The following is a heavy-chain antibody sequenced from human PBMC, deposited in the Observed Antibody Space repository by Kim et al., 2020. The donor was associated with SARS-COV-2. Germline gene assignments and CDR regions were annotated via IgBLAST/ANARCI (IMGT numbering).Heavy chain of an antibody. V-gene: IGHV3-11*01. Sequence: GGSLRLSCAASGFTFRDYYTSWIRQAPGKGLEWVSYISSSGSTRYSADSAKGRFTISRDNAKNSLYLQMNSLRAEDTAVYYCARDPRATFDYWGQGTLVT. CDR1: GFTFRDYY. CDR2: ISSSGSTR. J-gene: IGHJ4*02. CDR3: ARDPRATFDY.